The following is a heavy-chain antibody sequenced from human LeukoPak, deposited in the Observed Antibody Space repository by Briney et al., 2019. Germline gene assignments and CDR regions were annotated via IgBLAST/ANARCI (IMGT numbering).Heavy chain of an antibody. CDR1: GFTFSSYE. CDR2: MSSGGSTI. CDR3: ARGPRVYFDY. Sequence: GGSLRLSCAASGFTFSSYEMNWVRQAPGKGLERVSYMSSGGSTIYYADSVKGRFTISRDNAKNSLYLQMNSLRAEDTAVYYCARGPRVYFDYWGQGTLVTVSS. V-gene: IGHV3-48*03. J-gene: IGHJ4*02.